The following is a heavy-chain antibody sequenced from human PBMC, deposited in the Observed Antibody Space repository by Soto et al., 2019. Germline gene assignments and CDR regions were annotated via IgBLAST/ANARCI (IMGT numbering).Heavy chain of an antibody. CDR2: LYHIGST. CDR1: GYCLSRGNY. Sequence: SETLSLTCAVSGYCLSRGNYWDWIWQPPGRGLEWIGSLYHIGSTHYNTSLKSRVTISVDTSKNHFSLELSTVTAADTAIYYCRISTSRHDQSCVDVWGKGTMVTVSS. J-gene: IGHJ6*03. D-gene: IGHD2-2*01. V-gene: IGHV4-38-2*01. CDR3: RISTSRHDQSCVDV.